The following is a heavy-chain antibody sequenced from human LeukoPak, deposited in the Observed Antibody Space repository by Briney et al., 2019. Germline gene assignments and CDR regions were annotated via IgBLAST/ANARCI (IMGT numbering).Heavy chain of an antibody. Sequence: PSETLSLTCAVYGGSFIGYYWSWIRQPPGKGLEWIGEINHSGSTSYYPSLKSRVTISVDTSKNQFYLKPSSVTAADTAVYYCARGRTGGKPHTDYYYVRRGGWFDPWGQGTLVTVSS. CDR3: ARGRTGGKPHTDYYYVRRGGWFDP. CDR1: GGSFIGYY. CDR2: INHSGST. V-gene: IGHV4-34*01. J-gene: IGHJ5*02. D-gene: IGHD3-22*01.